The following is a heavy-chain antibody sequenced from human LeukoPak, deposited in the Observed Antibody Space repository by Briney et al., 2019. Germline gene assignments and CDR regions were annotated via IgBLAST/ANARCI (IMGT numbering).Heavy chain of an antibody. V-gene: IGHV4-30-2*01. J-gene: IGHJ3*02. D-gene: IGHD4-11*01. CDR1: GGSISSGGYS. Sequence: SQTLSLTCAVSGGSISSGGYSWRWIRQPPGKGLEWIGYIYHSGSTYYNPSLKSRVTISVDRSKNQFSLKLSSVTAADTAVYYCARPSTDYSNLGDAFDIWGQGTMVTVSS. CDR2: IYHSGST. CDR3: ARPSTDYSNLGDAFDI.